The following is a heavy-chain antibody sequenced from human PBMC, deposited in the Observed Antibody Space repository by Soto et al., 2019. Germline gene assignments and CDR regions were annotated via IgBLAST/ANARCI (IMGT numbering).Heavy chain of an antibody. CDR1: GGSFSGYY. D-gene: IGHD3-9*01. J-gene: IGHJ3*02. V-gene: IGHV4-34*01. Sequence: SETLSLTCAVYGGSFSGYYWSWIRQPPGKGLEWIGEINHSGSTNYNPSLKSRVTISVDTSKNQFSLKLRSVTAADTAVYYCAIAVYDILTGYKTNAFDIWGQGTMVTVSS. CDR2: INHSGST. CDR3: AIAVYDILTGYKTNAFDI.